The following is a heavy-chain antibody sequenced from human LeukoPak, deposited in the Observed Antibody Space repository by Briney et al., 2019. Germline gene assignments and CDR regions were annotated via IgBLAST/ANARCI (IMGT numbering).Heavy chain of an antibody. V-gene: IGHV3-21*01. D-gene: IGHD2-21*02. CDR2: ISSGSSYI. CDR1: GFTFDDYA. J-gene: IGHJ3*02. Sequence: GGSLRLSCAASGFTFDDYAMHWVRQAPGKGLEWVSSISSGSSYIYYAGSVKGRFTISRDNAKNSLYLQMNSLRAEDTAVYYCAKDQPHIVVVTAIPSAAFDIWGQGTMVTVSS. CDR3: AKDQPHIVVVTAIPSAAFDI.